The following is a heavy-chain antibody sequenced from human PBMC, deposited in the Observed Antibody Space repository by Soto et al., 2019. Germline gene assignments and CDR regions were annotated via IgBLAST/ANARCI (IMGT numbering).Heavy chain of an antibody. CDR2: ISGSGSST. V-gene: IGHV3-23*01. CDR1: GFTFSNYA. CDR3: AKDYLDDSSEIGEYFQY. D-gene: IGHD3-22*01. J-gene: IGHJ1*01. Sequence: GGSLILSCAASGFTFSNYAMSWVRQAPGKGLEWVSVISGSGSSTYYADSVKGRFTISRDSSKNTLYLQMNSLRAEDTAIYYCAKDYLDDSSEIGEYFQYWGQGTLVTVSS.